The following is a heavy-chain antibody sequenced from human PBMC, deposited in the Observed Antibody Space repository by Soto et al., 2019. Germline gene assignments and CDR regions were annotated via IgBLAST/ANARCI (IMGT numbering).Heavy chain of an antibody. CDR1: GYSFSNDW. V-gene: IGHV5-51*01. CDR2: IYPGDSDT. J-gene: IGHJ6*02. D-gene: IGHD2-2*01. CDR3: ARWGSSTLYYALDV. Sequence: GESLKISCKGSGYSFSNDWIGWVRQMPGKGLEWMGIIYPGDSDTRYSPSFLGQVTISADKSISTAYLQWSSLKTSDTAMYYCARWGSSTLYYALDVWGQGTTVSVSS.